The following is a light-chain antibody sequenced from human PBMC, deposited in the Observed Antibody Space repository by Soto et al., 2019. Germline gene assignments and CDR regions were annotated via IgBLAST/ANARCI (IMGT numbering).Light chain of an antibody. CDR1: QSVKTF. Sequence: EIVMTQSPATLSVPPGERATLSCRASQSVKTFLVWYQQRPGQAPRLLIYDASHRAAGIPARFSGSGFGTDFTLTISSLEPEDAAVYYCQQRSNWPPITFGQGTRLEI. V-gene: IGKV3-11*01. CDR2: DAS. J-gene: IGKJ5*01. CDR3: QQRSNWPPIT.